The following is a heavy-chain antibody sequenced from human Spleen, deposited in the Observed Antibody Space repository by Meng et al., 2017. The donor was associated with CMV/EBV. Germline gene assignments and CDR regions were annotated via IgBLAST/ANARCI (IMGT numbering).Heavy chain of an antibody. CDR2: VYSDGNT. CDR1: GLTVSSNY. D-gene: IGHD3-22*01. V-gene: IGHV3-53*01. CDR3: AKKYYYDSSRHYRGGLDV. Sequence: GGSLRLSCAASGLTVSSNYMTWVRQSPGKGLEWVSAVYSDGNTYYADSVKGRFTISRDTSKNTLYLQMSSLRAEDTAVYYCAKKYYYDSSRHYRGGLDVWGQGTTVTVSS. J-gene: IGHJ6*02.